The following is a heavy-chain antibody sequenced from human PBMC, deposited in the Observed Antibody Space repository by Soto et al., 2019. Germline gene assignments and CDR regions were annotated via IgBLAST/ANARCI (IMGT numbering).Heavy chain of an antibody. CDR1: GFTFSDYY. CDR2: ISSSGSTI. CDR3: AGYNGWFGEFTSFDP. D-gene: IGHD3-10*01. V-gene: IGHV3-11*01. Sequence: GGSLRLSCAASGFTFSDYYMSWIRQAPGKGLEWVSYISSSGSTIYYADSVKGRFTISRDNAKNSLYLQMNSLRAEDTAVYYCAGYNGWFGEFTSFDPWGQGTLVTVSS. J-gene: IGHJ5*02.